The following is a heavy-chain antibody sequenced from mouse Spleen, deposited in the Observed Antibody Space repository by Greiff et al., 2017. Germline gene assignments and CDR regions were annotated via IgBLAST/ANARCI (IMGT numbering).Heavy chain of an antibody. J-gene: IGHJ2*01. CDR3: ARRSTGTYYFDY. CDR2: ISSGGSYT. D-gene: IGHD4-1*02. V-gene: IGHV5-6*01. Sequence: EVQLVESGGDLVKPGGSLKLSCAASGFTFSSYGMSWVRQTPDKRLEWVATISSGGSYTYYPDSVKGRFTISRHNAKNTLYLQMSSLKSEDTAMYYCARRSTGTYYFDYWGQGTTLTVSS. CDR1: GFTFSSYG.